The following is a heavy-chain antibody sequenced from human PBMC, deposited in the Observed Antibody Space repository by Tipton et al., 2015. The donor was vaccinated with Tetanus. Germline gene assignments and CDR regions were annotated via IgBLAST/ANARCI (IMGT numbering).Heavy chain of an antibody. V-gene: IGHV4-34*01. CDR1: GGSFSGNY. D-gene: IGHD6-19*01. CDR3: ASLPKHWLAPRGAP. Sequence: TLSLTCAVHGGSFSGNYWSWIRQPPGKGLEWIGEINHRGSTMYNPSLKSRVAISGDTSKNQFSLNLTSLTAADTAVYYCASLPKHWLAPRGAPWGQGTLVTVSS. J-gene: IGHJ5*02. CDR2: INHRGST.